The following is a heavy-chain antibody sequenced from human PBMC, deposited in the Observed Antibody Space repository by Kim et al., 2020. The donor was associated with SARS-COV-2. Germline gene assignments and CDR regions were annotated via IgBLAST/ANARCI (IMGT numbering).Heavy chain of an antibody. J-gene: IGHJ4*02. V-gene: IGHV1-46*01. CDR1: GYTFTSYY. Sequence: ASVKVSCKASGYTFTSYYMHWVRQAPGQWLEWMGIINTSDGITNYAQKFQGRVTMTRDTSTSTVYMELSSLRSEDTAVYYCTKYSGRNPFDYWGQGTLVTVSS. CDR2: INTSDGIT. CDR3: TKYSGRNPFDY. D-gene: IGHD1-26*01.